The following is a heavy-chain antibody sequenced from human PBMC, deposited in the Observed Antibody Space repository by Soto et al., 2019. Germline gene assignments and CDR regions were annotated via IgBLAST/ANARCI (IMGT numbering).Heavy chain of an antibody. CDR2: ISSSSSYI. J-gene: IGHJ5*02. CDR3: ASVVTMVRGVLP. V-gene: IGHV3-21*01. Sequence: GGSLRLSCAASGFTFSSYSMNWVRQAPGKGLEWVSSISSSSSYIYYADSVKGRFTISRDNAKNSLYLQMNSLRAEDTAVYYCASVVTMVRGVLPWGQGTLVTVSS. CDR1: GFTFSSYS. D-gene: IGHD3-10*01.